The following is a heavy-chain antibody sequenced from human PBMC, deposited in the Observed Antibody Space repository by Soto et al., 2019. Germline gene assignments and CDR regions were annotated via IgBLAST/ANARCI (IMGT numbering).Heavy chain of an antibody. J-gene: IGHJ4*02. D-gene: IGHD3-3*01. CDR2: MNPNSGGT. Sequence: QVQLVQSGAEVRKPGASVKVSCKASGYTFTTYEITWVREATGQGLEWMGWMNPNSGGTIYAQQFQGRVTMTANTSISTAYLELSSLRSEDTAVYYCARGGLVYGRADYWGQGTLVTVSS. CDR1: GYTFTTYE. V-gene: IGHV1-8*01. CDR3: ARGGLVYGRADY.